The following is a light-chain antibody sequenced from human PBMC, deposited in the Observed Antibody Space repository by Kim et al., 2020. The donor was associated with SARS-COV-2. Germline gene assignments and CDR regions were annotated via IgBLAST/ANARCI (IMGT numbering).Light chain of an antibody. CDR3: QAWDSNTVI. J-gene: IGLJ2*01. Sequence: SYELTQPPSVSVSPGQTASISCSGDKLGDKYACWYQQRPGQSPVMVIYEDTRRPSGIPERFSASASGNTATLTIGGTQAMDEADYYCQAWDSNTVIFGGGTKLTVL. V-gene: IGLV3-1*01. CDR2: EDT. CDR1: KLGDKY.